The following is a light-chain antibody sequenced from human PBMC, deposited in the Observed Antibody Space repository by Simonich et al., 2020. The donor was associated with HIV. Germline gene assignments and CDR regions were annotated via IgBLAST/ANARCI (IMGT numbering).Light chain of an antibody. CDR3: YSSDNSGNHRL. CDR1: ALPKKY. Sequence: SYELTQPPSVSVSPGQTARITCSGDALPKKYAYWYQQKSGQAPVLVILDETKRPAGIPERFSGSSSGTTATLTISGAQVEDEADYYCYSSDNSGNHRLFGGGTKLTVL. J-gene: IGLJ2*01. CDR2: DET. V-gene: IGLV3-10*01.